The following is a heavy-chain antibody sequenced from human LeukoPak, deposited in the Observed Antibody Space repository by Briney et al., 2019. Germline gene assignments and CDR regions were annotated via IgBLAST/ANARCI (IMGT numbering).Heavy chain of an antibody. CDR1: AYSISSGYY. D-gene: IGHD1-26*01. Sequence: SATLSLTCTVSAYSISSGYYWGWIRQPPGKGLEWIGSIYHSGSTYYNPSLKSRVTISVDTSKNQFSLKLTSVTAADTAVYYCARTYSGSYYPFDYWGQGTLVTVSA. V-gene: IGHV4-38-2*02. CDR2: IYHSGST. J-gene: IGHJ4*02. CDR3: ARTYSGSYYPFDY.